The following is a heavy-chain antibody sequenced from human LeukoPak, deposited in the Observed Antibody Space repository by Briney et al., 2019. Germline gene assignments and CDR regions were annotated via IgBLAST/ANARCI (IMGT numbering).Heavy chain of an antibody. CDR2: INHSGST. D-gene: IGHD4-17*01. CDR3: ARDRGAVTTVYYYYYMDV. Sequence: SETLSLTCAVYGGSFSGYYWSWIRQPPGKGLEWSGEINHSGSTNYNPSLKSRVTISVDTSKNQFSLKLSSVTAADTAVYYCARDRGAVTTVYYYYYMDVWGKGTTVTVSS. V-gene: IGHV4-34*01. J-gene: IGHJ6*03. CDR1: GGSFSGYY.